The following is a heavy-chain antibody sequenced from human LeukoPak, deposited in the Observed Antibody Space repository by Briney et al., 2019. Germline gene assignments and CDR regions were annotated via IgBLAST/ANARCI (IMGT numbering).Heavy chain of an antibody. Sequence: ASVKVSCKASGYTFTGCYMHWVRQAPGQGLEWMGWINPNSGGTNYAQKFQGRVTMTRDTSISTAYMELSRLRSDDTAVYYCARSRVATRNWFDPWGQGTLVTVSS. CDR2: INPNSGGT. D-gene: IGHD5-12*01. V-gene: IGHV1-2*02. CDR1: GYTFTGCY. CDR3: ARSRVATRNWFDP. J-gene: IGHJ5*02.